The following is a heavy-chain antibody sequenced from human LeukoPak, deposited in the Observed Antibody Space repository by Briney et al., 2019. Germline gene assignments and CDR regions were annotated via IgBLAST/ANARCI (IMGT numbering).Heavy chain of an antibody. Sequence: PSESLSLTCTVSVGSISSYYWSWIRQPPGKGLEWIGYIYYSGSTNYNPSLKSRVTISVDTSKNQFSLKLSSVTAADTAVYYCARDRLLFPYYYYGMDVWGQGTTVTVSS. J-gene: IGHJ6*02. D-gene: IGHD2/OR15-2a*01. CDR3: ARDRLLFPYYYYGMDV. CDR1: VGSISSYY. V-gene: IGHV4-59*01. CDR2: IYYSGST.